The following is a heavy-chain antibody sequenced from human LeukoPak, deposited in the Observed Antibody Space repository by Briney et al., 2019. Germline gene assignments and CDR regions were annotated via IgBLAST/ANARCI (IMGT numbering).Heavy chain of an antibody. D-gene: IGHD4-23*01. J-gene: IGHJ4*02. CDR1: GYTLTELS. V-gene: IGHV1-24*01. CDR3: ATYPAGGGKSRMFDY. CDR2: FDPEDGET. Sequence: ASVKVSCKVSGYTLTELSMHWVRQTPGKGLEWMGGFDPEDGETIYAQKFQGRVTMTEDTSTDTAYMELSSLRSEDTAVYYCATYPAGGGKSRMFDYWGQGTLVTVSS.